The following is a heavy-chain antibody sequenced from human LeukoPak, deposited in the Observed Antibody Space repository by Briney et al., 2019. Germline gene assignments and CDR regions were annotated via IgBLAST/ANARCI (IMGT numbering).Heavy chain of an antibody. V-gene: IGHV1-2*02. CDR1: GYTFTSYY. D-gene: IGHD3-22*01. Sequence: ASVKVSCKASGYTFTSYYMHWVRQAPGQGLEWMGWINPNSGGTNYAQKFQGRVTMTRDTSISTAYMELSRLRSDDTAVYYCARERASSYYYDSSGYPDYWGQGTLVTVSS. CDR2: INPNSGGT. J-gene: IGHJ4*02. CDR3: ARERASSYYYDSSGYPDY.